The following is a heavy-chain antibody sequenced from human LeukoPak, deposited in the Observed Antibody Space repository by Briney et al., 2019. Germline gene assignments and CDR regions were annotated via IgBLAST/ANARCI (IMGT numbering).Heavy chain of an antibody. J-gene: IGHJ5*02. D-gene: IGHD3-10*01. CDR1: GFTFSSYG. CDR3: AKGLLWFGELLDA. CDR2: ISYDGSNK. V-gene: IGHV3-30*18. Sequence: GGSLRLSCAASGFTFSSYGMHWVRQAPGKGLEWVAVISYDGSNKYYADSVKGRFTISRDNSKNTLYLQMNSLRAEDTAMYYCAKGLLWFGELLDAWGQGTLVTVSS.